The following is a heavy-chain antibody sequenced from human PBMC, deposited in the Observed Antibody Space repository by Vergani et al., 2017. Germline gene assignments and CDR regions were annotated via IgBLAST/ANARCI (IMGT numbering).Heavy chain of an antibody. V-gene: IGHV3-23*01. CDR1: GFTFSSYA. J-gene: IGHJ6*03. D-gene: IGHD2-2*02. Sequence: EVQLLESGGGLVQPGGSLRLSCAASGFTFSSYAMSWVRQAPGKRLEWFSAISGSGCSTYYADSVKGRFTISRDNSKNTLYLQMNSLRAEDTAVYYCAKQACSSTSCYMLYYDYMDVWGKGTTVTVSS. CDR2: ISGSGCST. CDR3: AKQACSSTSCYMLYYDYMDV.